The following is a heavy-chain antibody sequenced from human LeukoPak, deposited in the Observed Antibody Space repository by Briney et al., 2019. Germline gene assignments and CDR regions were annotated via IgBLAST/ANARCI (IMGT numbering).Heavy chain of an antibody. CDR2: ISAYNGDT. Sequence: ASVKVSCKASGYTFTSYGISWVRQAPGQGLEWMGWISAYNGDTNYAQKLQGRVTMTTDTSTSTACMELRSLRSDDTAVYYCARDLQQLVLYFDYWGQGTLVTVSS. V-gene: IGHV1-18*01. D-gene: IGHD6-13*01. J-gene: IGHJ4*02. CDR1: GYTFTSYG. CDR3: ARDLQQLVLYFDY.